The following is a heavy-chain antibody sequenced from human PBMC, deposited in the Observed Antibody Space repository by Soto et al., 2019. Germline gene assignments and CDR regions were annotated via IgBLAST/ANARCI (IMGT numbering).Heavy chain of an antibody. CDR1: GYTFTSYG. D-gene: IGHD6-13*01. V-gene: IGHV1-18*01. Sequence: ASVKVSCKASGYTFTSYGISWVRQAPGQGLEWMGWVSAYNGNTNYAQKLQGRVTMTTDTSTSTAYMELRSLRSDDTAVYYCAIVRGSSSRDRLFDPPGQGTLVIVSS. CDR2: VSAYNGNT. CDR3: AIVRGSSSRDRLFDP. J-gene: IGHJ5*02.